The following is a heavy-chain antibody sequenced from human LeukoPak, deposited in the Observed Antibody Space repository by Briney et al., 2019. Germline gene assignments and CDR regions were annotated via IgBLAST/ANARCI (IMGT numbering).Heavy chain of an antibody. CDR1: GYSISSGYY. D-gene: IGHD5-24*01. CDR3: TRGGAYKPFYY. V-gene: IGHV4-38-2*01. J-gene: IGHJ4*02. Sequence: SSETLSLTCAVSGYSISSGYYWGWIRQPPGKGLQWIGSIYHSGSTYYNPSLKSRVTISVDTSKNQLSLKLSSVTAADTAVYYCTRGGAYKPFYYWGKGTLVTVSS. CDR2: IYHSGST.